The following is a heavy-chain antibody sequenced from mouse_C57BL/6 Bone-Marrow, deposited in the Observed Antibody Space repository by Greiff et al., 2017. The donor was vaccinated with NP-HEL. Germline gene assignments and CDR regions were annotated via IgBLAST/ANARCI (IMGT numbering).Heavy chain of an antibody. CDR2: IDPSDSYT. V-gene: IGHV1-69*01. D-gene: IGHD3-2*02. CDR1: GYTFTSYW. J-gene: IGHJ3*01. Sequence: QVQLKQPGAELVMPGASVKLSCKASGYTFTSYWMHWVKQRPGQGLEWIGEIDPSDSYTNYNQKFKGKSTLTVDKSSSTAYMQLSSLTSEDSAVYYCASADSSVPFAYWGQGTLVTVSA. CDR3: ASADSSVPFAY.